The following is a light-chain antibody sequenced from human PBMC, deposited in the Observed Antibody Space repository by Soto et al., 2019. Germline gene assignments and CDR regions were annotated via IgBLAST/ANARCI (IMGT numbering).Light chain of an antibody. CDR1: QSVSSSY. J-gene: IGKJ3*01. Sequence: ESVLTQSPGTLSMSPGERATLSCRASQSVSSSYSAWYQQKPGQAPSLLIYGASSRATGIPDRFSGSGCGKDFTLTISILEPEDFAVYYCQQYGSSPFTFGPGTKVDIK. CDR3: QQYGSSPFT. V-gene: IGKV3-20*01. CDR2: GAS.